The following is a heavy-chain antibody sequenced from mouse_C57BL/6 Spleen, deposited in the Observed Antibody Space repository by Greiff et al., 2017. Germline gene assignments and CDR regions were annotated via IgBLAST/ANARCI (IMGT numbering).Heavy chain of an antibody. Sequence: VKLQQPGAELVKPGASVKLSCKASGYTFTSYWMHWVKQRPGQGLEWIGMIHPNSGSTNYNEKFKSKATLTVDKSSSTAYMQLSSLTSEDSAVYYCARDWDDWYFDVWGTGTTVTVSS. V-gene: IGHV1-64*01. CDR1: GYTFTSYW. CDR2: IHPNSGST. J-gene: IGHJ1*03. D-gene: IGHD4-1*01. CDR3: ARDWDDWYFDV.